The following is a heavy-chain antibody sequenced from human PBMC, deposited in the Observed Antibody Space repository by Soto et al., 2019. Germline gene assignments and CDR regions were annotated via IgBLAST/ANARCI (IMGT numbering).Heavy chain of an antibody. Sequence: QVQLQESGPGLVKPSQTLSLTCTVSGGSISSGDYYWSWIRQPPGKGLEWIGYIYYSGSTYYNPSLRSRITISVDTSKNQFSLKLTSVTAADTAVYYCARLSSIVASLDPWGQGTLVTVSS. CDR3: ARLSSIVASLDP. CDR1: GGSISSGDYY. J-gene: IGHJ5*02. D-gene: IGHD6-6*01. V-gene: IGHV4-30-4*01. CDR2: IYYSGST.